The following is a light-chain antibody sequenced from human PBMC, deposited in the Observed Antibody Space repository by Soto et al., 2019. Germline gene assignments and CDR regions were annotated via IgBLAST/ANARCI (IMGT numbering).Light chain of an antibody. CDR1: QGISSY. J-gene: IGKJ4*01. CDR2: AAS. V-gene: IGKV1-8*01. CDR3: QQYYSYPLT. Sequence: IRMTQSPSSFSASTGDRVTITCRASQGISSYLAWYQQKPGKAPNLLIYAASTLQSGVPSRFSGSGSGTDFTLTISCLQSEDFATYYCQQYYSYPLTFGGGTKVEIK.